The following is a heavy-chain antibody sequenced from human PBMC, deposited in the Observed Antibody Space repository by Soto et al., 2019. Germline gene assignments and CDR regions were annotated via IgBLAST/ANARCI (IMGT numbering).Heavy chain of an antibody. D-gene: IGHD1-1*01. CDR1: DGSLSDVY. Sequence: QVQLQQWGAGRLKRSETLCLTCAVYDGSLSDVYYTWTRQSPGKGLEWIGEIHPSGSTYYNPFLKTRVTLSQDTSKKQFSLNLISVTAADTGEYYCSRGNDAYKGGRTWGQGTLVTVSS. CDR2: IHPSGST. V-gene: IGHV4-34*02. CDR3: SRGNDAYKGGRT. J-gene: IGHJ5*02.